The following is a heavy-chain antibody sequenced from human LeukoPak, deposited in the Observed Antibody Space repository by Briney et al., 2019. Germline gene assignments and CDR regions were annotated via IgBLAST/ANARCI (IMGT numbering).Heavy chain of an antibody. D-gene: IGHD6-13*01. V-gene: IGHV3-9*01. CDR2: ISWNSDSV. J-gene: IGHJ5*02. Sequence: GRSLRLSCAASGFTFDDYAMHWVRQAPGKGLEWISAISWNSDSVGYADSVKGRFTISRDNAKNSLYLQMNSLRAEDTAVYYCARGPYSSSWEIDWFDPWGQGTLVTVSS. CDR1: GFTFDDYA. CDR3: ARGPYSSSWEIDWFDP.